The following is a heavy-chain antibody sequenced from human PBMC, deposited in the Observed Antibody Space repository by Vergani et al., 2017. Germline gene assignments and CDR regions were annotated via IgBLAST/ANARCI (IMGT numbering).Heavy chain of an antibody. CDR3: AKDHYDFWSGYPNLSPFDL. Sequence: EVQLLESGGGLVQPGGSLRLSCAASGSTFSSYAMNWVRQAPGKGLEWVSYISRSSSTIYYADSVKGRFTISRDNAKNSLHLQMNNLRAEDTALYYCAKDHYDFWSGYPNLSPFDLWGRGTLVTVSS. CDR2: ISRSSSTI. J-gene: IGHJ2*01. D-gene: IGHD3-3*01. V-gene: IGHV3-48*01. CDR1: GSTFSSYA.